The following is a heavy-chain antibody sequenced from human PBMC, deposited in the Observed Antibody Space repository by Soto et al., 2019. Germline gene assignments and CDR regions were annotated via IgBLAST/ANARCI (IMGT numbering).Heavy chain of an antibody. D-gene: IGHD3-22*01. CDR1: GFTFSDYY. CDR3: TRVRGYYDSSGFDY. V-gene: IGHV3-11*01. CDR2: ISGGGGSTI. Sequence: GGSLRLSCAASGFTFSDYYMSWIRQAPGKGLEWVSYISGGGGSTIQYADSVKGRFTISRDNAKNSLYLQMNSLRVADTAVYYCTRVRGYYDSSGFDYWGQGTPVTVS. J-gene: IGHJ4*02.